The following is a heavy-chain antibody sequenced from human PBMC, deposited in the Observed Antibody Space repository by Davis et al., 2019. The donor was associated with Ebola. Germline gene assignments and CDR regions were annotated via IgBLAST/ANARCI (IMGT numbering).Heavy chain of an antibody. CDR3: ARGKTVGGARGLSWFDP. J-gene: IGHJ5*02. CDR2: INAGNGDT. D-gene: IGHD6-19*01. Sequence: ASVKVSCKASGYTFTSYAMHWVRQAPGQRLEWMGWINAGNGDTRCSQKFQDKVTITRYTPASTAYMELSSLRSEDTAVYYCARGKTVGGARGLSWFDPWGQGTLVTVSS. CDR1: GYTFTSYA. V-gene: IGHV1-3*01.